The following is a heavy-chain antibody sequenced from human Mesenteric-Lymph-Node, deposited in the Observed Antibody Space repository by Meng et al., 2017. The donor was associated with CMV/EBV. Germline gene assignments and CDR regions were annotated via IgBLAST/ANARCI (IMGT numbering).Heavy chain of an antibody. CDR2: TSGNGGRT. J-gene: IGHJ4*02. CDR1: GFTFSSFG. D-gene: IGHD2-21*01. V-gene: IGHV3-23*01. Sequence: GGSLRPSCATSGFTFSSFGISWVRQAPGKGLEWISGTSGNGGRTFYADSVKGRFTISRDNSKNTLYLQMDSLRVEDAAVYYCAKDRMGFQILFEYFYDYWGQGTLVTVSS. CDR3: AKDRMGFQILFEYFYDY.